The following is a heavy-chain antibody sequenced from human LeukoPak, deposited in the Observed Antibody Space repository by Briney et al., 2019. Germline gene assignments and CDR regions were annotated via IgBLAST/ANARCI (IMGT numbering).Heavy chain of an antibody. CDR1: GFTFSDYY. CDR3: ARGIYGDRGSRPRYIYWYFDL. D-gene: IGHD4-17*01. Sequence: PGGSLRLSCAASGFTFSDYYMSWIRQAPGKGLEWVSYISSSGSTIYYADSVKGRFTISRDNAKNSLYLQMNSLRAEDTAVYYCARGIYGDRGSRPRYIYWYFDLWGRGTLVTVSS. CDR2: ISSSGSTI. V-gene: IGHV3-11*04. J-gene: IGHJ2*01.